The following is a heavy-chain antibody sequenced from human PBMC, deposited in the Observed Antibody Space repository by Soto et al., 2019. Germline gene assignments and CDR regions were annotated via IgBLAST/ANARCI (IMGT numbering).Heavy chain of an antibody. CDR1: GFTFSSYS. CDR3: ARGGNGEYQLLMGGTRHYAYYGMDV. Sequence: EVQLVESGGGLVKPGGSLRLSCAASGFTFSSYSMNWVRQAPGKGLEWVSSISSSSSYIYYADSVKGRFTISRDNANNSRYLQMNSLRAEDTAVYYCARGGNGEYQLLMGGTRHYAYYGMDVWGQGTTVTVSS. CDR2: ISSSSSYI. V-gene: IGHV3-21*01. J-gene: IGHJ6*02. D-gene: IGHD2-2*01.